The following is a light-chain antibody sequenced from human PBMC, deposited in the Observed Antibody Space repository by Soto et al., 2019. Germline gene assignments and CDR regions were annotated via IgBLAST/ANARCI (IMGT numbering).Light chain of an antibody. CDR2: GAS. Sequence: EIVLTQSPGTLSLSPGERATLSCRASQSINNNYLAWYQQRPGQTPRLLIYGASRRGAGVPDGFSGSGSGTDFTLTISRLEPEDFAVYYCHQYSRSAIFTFGPGTTVDVK. J-gene: IGKJ3*01. CDR3: HQYSRSAIFT. V-gene: IGKV3-20*01. CDR1: QSINNNY.